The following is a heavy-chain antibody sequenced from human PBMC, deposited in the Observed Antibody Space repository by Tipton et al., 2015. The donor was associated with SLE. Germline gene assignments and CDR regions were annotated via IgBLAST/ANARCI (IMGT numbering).Heavy chain of an antibody. CDR3: ARAPRTDYFDY. Sequence: SLRLSCVGSEFTFSDFSMNWVRQAPGKGLEWVAFISSSGTYIQYSDSMKGRFTISRDNGKNSLYLQMNSLRAEDTAVYYCARAPRTDYFDYWGQGTLVTVSS. CDR2: ISSSGTYI. J-gene: IGHJ4*02. CDR1: EFTFSDFS. V-gene: IGHV3-21*01.